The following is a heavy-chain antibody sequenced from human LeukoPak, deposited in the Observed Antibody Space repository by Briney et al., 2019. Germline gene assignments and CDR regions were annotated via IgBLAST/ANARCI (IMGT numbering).Heavy chain of an antibody. CDR1: GGSISSYY. Sequence: KPSETLSLTCTVSGGSISSYYWNWIRQPPGKGLEWIGYIYYSGSTNYNPSLKSRVTISVDTSKNQFSLKLSSVTAADTAVYYCARGFGNYYYYYMDVWGKGTTVTISS. J-gene: IGHJ6*03. CDR3: ARGFGNYYYYYMDV. V-gene: IGHV4-59*01. D-gene: IGHD3-16*01. CDR2: IYYSGST.